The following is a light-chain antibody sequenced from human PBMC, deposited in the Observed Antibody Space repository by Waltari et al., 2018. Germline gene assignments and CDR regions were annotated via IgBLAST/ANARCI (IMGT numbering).Light chain of an antibody. J-gene: IGLJ1*01. CDR3: LAWDGRTQWV. V-gene: IGLV3-1*01. CDR2: QDR. Sequence: SYELTQPPSVSVCPGQTATITCSGDNLGGKFTSWYQQKPGQSPPTIMYQDRKRPSGIPERFSGSNSGNTATLTISGTQAMDEADYYCLAWDGRTQWVFGPGTKVAVL. CDR1: NLGGKF.